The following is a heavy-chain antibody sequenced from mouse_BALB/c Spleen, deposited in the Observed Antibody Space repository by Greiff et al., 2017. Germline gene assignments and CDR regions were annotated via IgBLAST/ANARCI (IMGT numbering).Heavy chain of an antibody. CDR2: ISSGGSYT. D-gene: IGHD2-14*01. J-gene: IGHJ2*01. Sequence: DVMLVESGGDLVKPGGSLKLSCAASGFTFSSYGLSWVRQTPDKRLEWVATISSGGSYTYYPDSVKGRFTISRDNAKNTLYLQMSSLKSEDTAMYYIWGGYDENLDYWGQGTTLTVSS. CDR3: WGGYDENLDY. V-gene: IGHV5-6*02. CDR1: GFTFSSYG.